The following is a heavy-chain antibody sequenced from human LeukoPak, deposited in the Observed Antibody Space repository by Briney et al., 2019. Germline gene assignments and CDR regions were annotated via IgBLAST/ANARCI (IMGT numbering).Heavy chain of an antibody. CDR3: ASGYYDILTGPTYAFDT. Sequence: SETLSLTCTVSGGSISSYCWSWIRQPPGKGLEWIGYIYYSGSTNYNPSLKSRVTISVDTSKNQFSLKLSSVTAADTAVYYCASGYYDILTGPTYAFDTWGQGTMVTVSS. D-gene: IGHD3-9*01. CDR2: IYYSGST. CDR1: GGSISSYC. J-gene: IGHJ3*02. V-gene: IGHV4-59*01.